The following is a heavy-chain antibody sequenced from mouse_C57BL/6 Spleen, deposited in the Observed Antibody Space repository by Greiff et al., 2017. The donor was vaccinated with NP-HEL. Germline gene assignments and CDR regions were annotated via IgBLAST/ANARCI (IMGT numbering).Heavy chain of an antibody. V-gene: IGHV5-9-1*02. CDR2: ISSGGDYI. CDR3: TRETYYYGSSFFYFDY. J-gene: IGHJ2*01. CDR1: GFTFSSYA. Sequence: EVKLVESGEGLVKPGGSLKLSCAASGFTFSSYAMSWVRQTPEKRLEWVAYISSGGDYIYYADTVKGRFTISRDNARNTLYLQMSSLKSEDTAMYYCTRETYYYGSSFFYFDYWGQGTTLTVSS. D-gene: IGHD1-1*01.